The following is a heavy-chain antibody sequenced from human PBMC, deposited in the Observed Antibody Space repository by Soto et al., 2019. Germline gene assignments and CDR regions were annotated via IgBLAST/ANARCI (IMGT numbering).Heavy chain of an antibody. CDR1: RYTFIDYY. Sequence: GASVKVSCKASRYTFIDYYIHWVRQAHGQGLKWMGWINPRSGGTNYGQNFKGRITMTRGTSGRTAQMEMSSLTTDDTAVYYCARVHDNSGVNAYDFWGHGTLVSVSS. D-gene: IGHD3-22*01. CDR3: ARVHDNSGVNAYDF. V-gene: IGHV1-2*02. CDR2: INPRSGGT. J-gene: IGHJ3*01.